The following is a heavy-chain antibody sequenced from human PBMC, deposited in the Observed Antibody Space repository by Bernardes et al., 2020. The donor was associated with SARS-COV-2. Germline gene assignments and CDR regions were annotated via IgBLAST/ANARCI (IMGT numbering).Heavy chain of an antibody. J-gene: IGHJ4*02. CDR2: ISNSGGTT. CDR1: GFTFSSYA. Sequence: GGSLRLSCAASGFTFSSYAMSWVRQAPGKGLEWFSAISNSGGTTYYVDSVKGRFTISRDNSKSTLYLQMNSLRAEDTAVYYCGKVSGSYGLDYWGQGTLVTVSS. D-gene: IGHD3-10*01. V-gene: IGHV3-23*01. CDR3: GKVSGSYGLDY.